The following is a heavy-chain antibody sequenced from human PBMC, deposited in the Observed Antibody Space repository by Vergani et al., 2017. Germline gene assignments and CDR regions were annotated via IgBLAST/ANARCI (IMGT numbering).Heavy chain of an antibody. Sequence: QVQLQESGPGVVKPSETLSLTCSVSGGFMPGFYWSWIRQSPGKRLEWIGYIYNTGTLKYNPSLKSRVTISIDTSKNQFSLNLTSVTAADTAVYYCARLRDFWSGYYTGSDAFDIWGQGTMVTVSS. V-gene: IGHV4-59*01. D-gene: IGHD3-3*01. CDR3: ARLRDFWSGYYTGSDAFDI. CDR1: GGFMPGFY. J-gene: IGHJ3*02. CDR2: IYNTGTL.